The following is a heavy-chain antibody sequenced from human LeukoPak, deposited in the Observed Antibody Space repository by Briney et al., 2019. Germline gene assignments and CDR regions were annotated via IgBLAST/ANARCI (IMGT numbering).Heavy chain of an antibody. CDR3: AKTPRPPGPFDP. CDR1: GFTFSSYG. J-gene: IGHJ5*02. D-gene: IGHD2-15*01. CDR2: ISYDGSNK. Sequence: PGRSLRLSCAASGFTFSSYGMHWVRQAPGKGLEWVAVISYDGSNKYYADSVKGRFTISRDNSKNTLYLQMNSLRVEDTAVYYCAKTPRPPGPFDPWGQGTLVTVSS. V-gene: IGHV3-30*18.